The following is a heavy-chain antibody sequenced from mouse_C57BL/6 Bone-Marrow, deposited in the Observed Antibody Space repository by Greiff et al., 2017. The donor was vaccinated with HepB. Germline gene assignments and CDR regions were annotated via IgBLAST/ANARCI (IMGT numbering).Heavy chain of an antibody. J-gene: IGHJ1*03. Sequence: EVQLVESGEGLVKPGGSLKLSCAASGFTFSDYGMHWVRQAPEKGLEWVAYISSGSSTIYYADTVKGRFTISRDNAKNTLFLQMTSLRSEDTAMYYCATRITTVAYWYFDVWGTGTTVTVSS. D-gene: IGHD1-1*01. CDR2: ISSGSSTI. V-gene: IGHV5-17*01. CDR1: GFTFSDYG. CDR3: ATRITTVAYWYFDV.